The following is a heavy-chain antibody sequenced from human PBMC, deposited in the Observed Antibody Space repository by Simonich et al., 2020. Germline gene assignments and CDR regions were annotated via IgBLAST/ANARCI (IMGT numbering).Heavy chain of an antibody. CDR3: ARGKGWKNAFVI. D-gene: IGHD1-1*01. V-gene: IGHV4-34*01. CDR1: RGSFSGYY. J-gene: IGHJ3*02. CDR2: IINSGST. Sequence: QVHLQQWGAGLLKPSETLSLPFAVHRGSFSGYYWSWIRQTPGKGLEWFGEIINSGSTNYNPSLKSRVTISVDTSKNQFSLTLSSVTAADTAVYYCARGKGWKNAFVIGGQGKMVTVSS.